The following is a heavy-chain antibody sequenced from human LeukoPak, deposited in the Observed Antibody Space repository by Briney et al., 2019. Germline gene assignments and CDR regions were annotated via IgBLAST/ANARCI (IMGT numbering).Heavy chain of an antibody. D-gene: IGHD3-22*01. CDR1: GYTFTSYY. CDR2: INPSGGST. V-gene: IGHV1-46*03. J-gene: IGHJ4*02. CDR3: AREVGYYDSSGLYYFDY. Sequence: ASVKVSCKASGYTFTSYYMHWVRQAPGQGLEWMGIINPSGGSTSYAQESQGRVTMTRDTSTSTVYMELSSLRSEDTAVYYCAREVGYYDSSGLYYFDYWGQGTLVTVSS.